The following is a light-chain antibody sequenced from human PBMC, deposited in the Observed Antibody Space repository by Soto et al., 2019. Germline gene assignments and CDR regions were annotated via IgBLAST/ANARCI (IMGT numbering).Light chain of an antibody. Sequence: QSALTQPASVSGSPGQSITISCTGTSSDVGGYNYVSWYQQHPVKAPKLMIYDVSNPPSGVSNRFSSSKSGNTASLTISGAQAEDDAYYNCSSYTSSSTYVFGTGTKLTVL. V-gene: IGLV2-14*01. CDR3: SSYTSSSTYV. CDR1: SSDVGGYNY. J-gene: IGLJ1*01. CDR2: DVS.